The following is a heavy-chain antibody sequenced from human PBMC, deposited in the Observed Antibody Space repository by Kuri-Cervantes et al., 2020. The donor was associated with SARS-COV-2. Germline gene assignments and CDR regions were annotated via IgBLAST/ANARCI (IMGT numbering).Heavy chain of an antibody. Sequence: SVKVSCKASGDTFSSYTISWVRQAPGQGLEWMGGIIPIFGTANYAQKFQGRVTMTRDTSTSTVYMELSSLRSEDTAVYYCARDTAIGHYDILTGYYNANYYYYMDVWGKGTTVTVSS. J-gene: IGHJ6*03. D-gene: IGHD3-9*01. CDR3: ARDTAIGHYDILTGYYNANYYYYMDV. CDR1: GDTFSSYT. V-gene: IGHV1-69*05. CDR2: IIPIFGTA.